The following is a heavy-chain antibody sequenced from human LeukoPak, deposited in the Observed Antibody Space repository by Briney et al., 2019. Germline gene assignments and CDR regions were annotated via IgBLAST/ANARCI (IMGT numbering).Heavy chain of an antibody. D-gene: IGHD6-25*01. V-gene: IGHV4-4*07. CDR1: GGYISSYY. CDR2: INTSGST. J-gene: IGHJ5*02. Sequence: SETLSLTCTVSGGYISSYYWTWIRQSAGKGLEWIGRINTSGSTNYNPSLRSRVTMSVNTSKNQFSLNLTSVTAADTAVYSCAREGGDPRWLDPWGQGTLVTVSS. CDR3: AREGGDPRWLDP.